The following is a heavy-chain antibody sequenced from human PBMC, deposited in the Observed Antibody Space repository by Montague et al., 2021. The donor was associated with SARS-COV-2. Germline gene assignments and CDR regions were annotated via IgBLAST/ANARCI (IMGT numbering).Heavy chain of an antibody. J-gene: IGHJ4*02. CDR2: INHTGSA. D-gene: IGHD6-19*01. V-gene: IGHV4-34*01. CDR1: SGSFSDFY. CDR3: AKDVSLSVAALDS. Sequence: SETLSLTCAVYSGSFSDFYWTWIRQSPGKGLEWFGEINHTGSATYNPPLKGRVTISVDKSRNEFSLKLSSLTAADTAVYFCAKDVSLSVAALDSWGQGTLVTVSS.